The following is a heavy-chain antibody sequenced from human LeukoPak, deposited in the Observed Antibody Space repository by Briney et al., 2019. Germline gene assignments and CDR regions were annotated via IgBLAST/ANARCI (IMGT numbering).Heavy chain of an antibody. V-gene: IGHV3-21*04. Sequence: GGSLRLSCAASGVTFSTYSMNWVRQAPGKGLEWVSFISSSSSYIYYGDSMKGRFTISRDNAKNSLYLQMNSLRAEDTAEYYCAKVGGYSTTWNYYYMDVWGKGTTVTVSS. CDR3: AKVGGYSTTWNYYYMDV. CDR2: ISSSSSYI. CDR1: GVTFSTYS. J-gene: IGHJ6*03. D-gene: IGHD6-13*01.